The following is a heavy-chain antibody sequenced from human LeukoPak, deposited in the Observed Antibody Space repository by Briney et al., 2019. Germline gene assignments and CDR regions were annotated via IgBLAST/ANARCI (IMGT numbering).Heavy chain of an antibody. J-gene: IGHJ4*02. D-gene: IGHD3-10*01. CDR3: ARSWGSGSPFDC. V-gene: IGHV3-64*01. CDR2: ISSNGGST. CDR1: GFTFSSYA. Sequence: GGSLRLSCAASGFTFSSYAMHWVRQAPGKGLEYVSAISSNGGSTYYANSVKGRFTISRDNSKNTLYLQMGSLRAEDMAVYYCARSWGSGSPFDCWGQGTLVTVSS.